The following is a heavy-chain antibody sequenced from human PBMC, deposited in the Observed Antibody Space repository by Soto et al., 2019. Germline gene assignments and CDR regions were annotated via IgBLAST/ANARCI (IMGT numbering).Heavy chain of an antibody. D-gene: IGHD6-19*01. CDR2: IYYSGST. V-gene: IGHV4-61*01. CDR3: ARVESSSGWYWFDP. Sequence: SETLSLTCNVSGGSVSSGSYYWSWIRQPPGKGLEWIGYIYYSGSTNYNPSLKSRVTISVDTSKNQFSLKLSSVTAADTAVYYCARVESSSGWYWFDPWGQGTLVTVSS. CDR1: GGSVSSGSYY. J-gene: IGHJ5*02.